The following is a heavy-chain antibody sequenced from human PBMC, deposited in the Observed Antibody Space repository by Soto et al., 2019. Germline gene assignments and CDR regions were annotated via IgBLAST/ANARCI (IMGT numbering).Heavy chain of an antibody. CDR2: IYPGDSDT. D-gene: IGHD3-10*02. Sequence: PGESLKISCKGSGYSFTSYWIGWVRQMPGKGLEWMGIIYPGDSDTRYSPSFQGQGTISADKSISTAYLQWSSLKASDTAIYYCAIMESSGKNYYLQDVWTRGNSVTLS. CDR3: AIMESSGKNYYLQDV. J-gene: IGHJ6*02. V-gene: IGHV5-51*01. CDR1: GYSFTSYW.